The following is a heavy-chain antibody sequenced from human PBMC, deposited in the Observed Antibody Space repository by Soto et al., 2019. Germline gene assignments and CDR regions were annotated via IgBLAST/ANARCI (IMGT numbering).Heavy chain of an antibody. Sequence: PSETLSLTCAVYGGSFSGYYWSWIRQPPGKGLEWIGEINHSGSTNYNPSLKSRVTISVDTSTYQFSLKLSSVTAADTAVYYCARGYSSSWYRKERFDYWGQGTLVTVSS. V-gene: IGHV4-34*01. CDR2: INHSGST. CDR3: ARGYSSSWYRKERFDY. D-gene: IGHD6-13*01. J-gene: IGHJ4*02. CDR1: GGSFSGYY.